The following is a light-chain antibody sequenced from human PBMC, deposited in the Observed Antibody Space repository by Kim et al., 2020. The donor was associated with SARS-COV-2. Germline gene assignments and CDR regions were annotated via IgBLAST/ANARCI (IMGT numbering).Light chain of an antibody. CDR3: QAWDSGTAV. Sequence: SVSPGQTVTITCSGDKLGDKYVCWYQQKAGQSPVLVIYEDTERPSGVPERLSGSKSGNTATLTISATQAMDEADYYCQAWDSGTAVFGGGTKLTVL. CDR2: EDT. CDR1: KLGDKY. V-gene: IGLV3-1*01. J-gene: IGLJ2*01.